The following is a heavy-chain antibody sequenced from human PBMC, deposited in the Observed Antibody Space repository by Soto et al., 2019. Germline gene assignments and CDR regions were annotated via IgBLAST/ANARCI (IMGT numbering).Heavy chain of an antibody. CDR3: ATDRGSGGSYVDAFDI. V-gene: IGHV1-24*01. Sequence: ASVKVSCKVSGYTLTELSMHWVRQAPGKGLEWMGGFDPEDGETIYAQKFQGRVTMTEDTSTDTAYMELSSLRSEDTAVYYCATDRGSGGSYVDAFDILGQGTMVTVSS. D-gene: IGHD2-15*01. CDR2: FDPEDGET. CDR1: GYTLTELS. J-gene: IGHJ3*02.